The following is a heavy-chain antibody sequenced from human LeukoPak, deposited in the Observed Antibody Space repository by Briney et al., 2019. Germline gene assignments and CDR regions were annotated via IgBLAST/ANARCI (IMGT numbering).Heavy chain of an antibody. Sequence: GGSLRLSCAASGFTFSSYAMHWVRQAPGKGLEWVAVISYDGSNKYYADSVKGRFTISRDNSKNTLYLQMNSLRAEDTAVYYCAKAAQNYYDSSGYGVANWYFDLWGRGTLVTVSS. CDR2: ISYDGSNK. CDR3: AKAAQNYYDSSGYGVANWYFDL. J-gene: IGHJ2*01. CDR1: GFTFSSYA. D-gene: IGHD3-22*01. V-gene: IGHV3-30*04.